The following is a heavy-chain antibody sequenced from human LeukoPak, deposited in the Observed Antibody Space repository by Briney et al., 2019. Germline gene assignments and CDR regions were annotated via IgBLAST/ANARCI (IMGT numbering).Heavy chain of an antibody. Sequence: AGGSLRLSCAASGFTFSGYPIHWVRQAPGKGLEWVSVIYSGGSTYYADSVKGRFTISRDNSKNTLYLQMNSLRAEDTAVYYCARCTTYYDFWSGPTLDYFDYWGQGTLVTASS. CDR3: ARCTTYYDFWSGPTLDYFDY. D-gene: IGHD3-3*01. J-gene: IGHJ4*02. CDR2: IYSGGST. V-gene: IGHV3-53*01. CDR1: GFTFSGYP.